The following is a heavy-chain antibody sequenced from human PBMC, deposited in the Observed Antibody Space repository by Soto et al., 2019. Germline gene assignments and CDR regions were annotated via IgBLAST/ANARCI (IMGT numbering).Heavy chain of an antibody. V-gene: IGHV3-23*01. CDR1: GFTFSSYA. Sequence: SLRLSCAASGFTFSSYAMSWVRQAPGKGLEWVSAISGSGGSTYYADSVKGRFTISRDNSKNTLYLQMNSLRAEDTAVYYCAKTGASSGYDYLPFDYWGQGTLVTVSS. CDR2: ISGSGGST. CDR3: AKTGASSGYDYLPFDY. D-gene: IGHD5-12*01. J-gene: IGHJ4*02.